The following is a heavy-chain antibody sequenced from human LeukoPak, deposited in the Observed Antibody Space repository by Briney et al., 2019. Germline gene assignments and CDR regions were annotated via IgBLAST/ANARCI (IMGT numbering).Heavy chain of an antibody. D-gene: IGHD3-3*01. CDR1: GYTFTSYD. Sequence: ASVKVSCKASGYTFTSYDINWVRQAPGQGLEWMGGIIPIFGTANYAQKFQGRVTITTDESTSTAYMELSSLRSEDTAVYYCARSITIFGVVITPNYYYMDVWGKGTTVTVSS. CDR2: IIPIFGTA. CDR3: ARSITIFGVVITPNYYYMDV. J-gene: IGHJ6*03. V-gene: IGHV1-69*05.